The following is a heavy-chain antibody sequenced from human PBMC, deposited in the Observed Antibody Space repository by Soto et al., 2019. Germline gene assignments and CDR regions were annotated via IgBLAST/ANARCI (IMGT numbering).Heavy chain of an antibody. Sequence: PSETLSLTCTVSGGSVSSGTYYWSWIRQPPGKGLEWIGSIYYSGSTNYSPSLKSRVTISVDTSKNQFSLKLSSVTAADTAVYYCARDRFSSGWELDYWGQGTLVTVSS. CDR3: ARDRFSSGWELDY. J-gene: IGHJ4*02. CDR2: IYYSGST. V-gene: IGHV4-61*01. CDR1: GGSVSSGTYY. D-gene: IGHD6-19*01.